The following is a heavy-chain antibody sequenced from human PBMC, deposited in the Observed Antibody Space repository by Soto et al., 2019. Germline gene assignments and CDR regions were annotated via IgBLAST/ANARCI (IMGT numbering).Heavy chain of an antibody. D-gene: IGHD4-4*01. Sequence: GGSMRLPCAASGFTFTDYWTHWVRQAPGKGLVWVSRINSDGSRTSYADSVTGRFTISRDNAKSTLYLQMNSLRVEDTALYYCARETYRGFYFDYWGQGTLVTVSS. J-gene: IGHJ4*02. CDR1: GFTFTDYW. CDR2: INSDGSRT. CDR3: ARETYRGFYFDY. V-gene: IGHV3-74*01.